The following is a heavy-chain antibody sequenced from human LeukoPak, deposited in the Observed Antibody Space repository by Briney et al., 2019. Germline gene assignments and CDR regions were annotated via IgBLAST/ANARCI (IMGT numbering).Heavy chain of an antibody. V-gene: IGHV3-30-3*01. Sequence: PGGSLRLSCAASGFTFSSYAMHWVRQAPGKGLEWMAVISYDGSNKYYADSVKGRFTISRDNSKNTLYLQMNSLRAEDTAVYYCARNGAPYDAFDIWGQGTMVTVSS. CDR1: GFTFSSYA. CDR2: ISYDGSNK. J-gene: IGHJ3*02. CDR3: ARNGAPYDAFDI. D-gene: IGHD2-8*01.